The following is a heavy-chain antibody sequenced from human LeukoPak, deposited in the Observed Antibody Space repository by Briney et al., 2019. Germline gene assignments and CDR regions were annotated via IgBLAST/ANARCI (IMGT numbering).Heavy chain of an antibody. CDR1: GFTFSSYA. J-gene: IGHJ4*02. V-gene: IGHV3-23*01. Sequence: GGSLRLSCAASGFTFSSYAMSWVRQAPGKGLEWVSAVSGNGGNTYYTDSVKGRFTISRDNSKNTLYLQMNSLRAEDTAVYYCARGGSYGTAGPKFDYWGQGTLVTVSS. CDR2: VSGNGGNT. CDR3: ARGGSYGTAGPKFDY. D-gene: IGHD2-8*02.